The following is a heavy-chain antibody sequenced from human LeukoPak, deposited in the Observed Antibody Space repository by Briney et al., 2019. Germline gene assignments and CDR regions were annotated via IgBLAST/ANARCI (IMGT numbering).Heavy chain of an antibody. Sequence: PSETLSLTCAVFGYSISSGYYWGWIRQPPGKGLEWIGSIYHSGSTYYNPSLKSRVTISVDTSKNQFSLKLSSVTAADTAVYYCAREERDHGDYWGQGTLVTVSS. V-gene: IGHV4-38-2*02. D-gene: IGHD1-14*01. CDR3: AREERDHGDY. CDR2: IYHSGST. J-gene: IGHJ4*02. CDR1: GYSISSGYY.